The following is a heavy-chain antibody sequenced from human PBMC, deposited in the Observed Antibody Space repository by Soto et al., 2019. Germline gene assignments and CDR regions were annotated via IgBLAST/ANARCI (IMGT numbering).Heavy chain of an antibody. Sequence: SVKLTCKASGGTFSSYAISWVRQATGQGLEWMGGIIPIFGTANYAQKFQGRVTITADESTSTAYMELSSLRSEDTAVYYCARGLPEVVPAAIPEGYYYYGMDVWGQGTTVTVSS. D-gene: IGHD2-2*02. J-gene: IGHJ6*02. CDR2: IIPIFGTA. CDR3: ARGLPEVVPAAIPEGYYYYGMDV. V-gene: IGHV1-69*13. CDR1: GGTFSSYA.